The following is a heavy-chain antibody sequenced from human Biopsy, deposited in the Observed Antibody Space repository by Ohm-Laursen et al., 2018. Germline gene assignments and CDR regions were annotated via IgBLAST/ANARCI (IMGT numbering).Heavy chain of an antibody. CDR3: AKAGQTSGEYVVPRHFDS. Sequence: SSVKVSCKASGYNFDIYPHFWVRQAPGQGFEWMGGIVPLFETTDSAQKFQGRVTITADRSTTTAYIELSGLTSEDTAIYYCAKAGQTSGEYVVPRHFDSWGQGTRVTVSS. CDR1: GYNFDIYP. J-gene: IGHJ4*02. CDR2: IVPLFETT. D-gene: IGHD2-15*01. V-gene: IGHV1-69*06.